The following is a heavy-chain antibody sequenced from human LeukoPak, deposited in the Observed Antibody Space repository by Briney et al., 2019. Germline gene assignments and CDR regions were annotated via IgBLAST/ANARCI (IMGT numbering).Heavy chain of an antibody. CDR3: AGALGCVSTSCYGNYFDP. CDR1: KFTFNNYA. D-gene: IGHD2-2*01. J-gene: IGHJ5*02. Sequence: GGSLRLSCLASKFTFNNYAMTWVHQAPGKGLEWVSSISGSGDNMDYADSVKGRFTISRDNSENTLYLQMNSLRGEDTAVYYCAGALGCVSTSCYGNYFDPWGQGTLVTVSS. V-gene: IGHV3-23*01. CDR2: ISGSGDNM.